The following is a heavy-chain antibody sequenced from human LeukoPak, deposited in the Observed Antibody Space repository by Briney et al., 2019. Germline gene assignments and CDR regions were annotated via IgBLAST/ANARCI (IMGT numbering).Heavy chain of an antibody. J-gene: IGHJ3*01. CDR1: GGSISNYY. D-gene: IGHD6-6*01. CDR3: AREYSSSSGRRAFDF. CDR2: SDYSGST. V-gene: IGHV4-59*01. Sequence: SETLSLTCRVSGGSISNYYWSWIRQPPGKGLEWIGYSDYSGSTNYSPSLKSRVTISVDTSKKQFSLKLRSVTAADTAVYYCAREYSSSSGRRAFDFWGQGTMVTVSS.